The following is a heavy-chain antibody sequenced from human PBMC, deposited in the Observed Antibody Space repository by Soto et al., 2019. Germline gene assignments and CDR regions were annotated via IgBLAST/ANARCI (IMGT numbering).Heavy chain of an antibody. V-gene: IGHV1-69*12. CDR3: ARGRIAGAATDFYYYGMDV. CDR1: GGTFSTYV. J-gene: IGHJ6*02. D-gene: IGHD1-26*01. Sequence: QVQLVQSGAEVKKPGSSVKVSCKASGGTFSTYVISWVRQAPGQGLEWMGGIIPVFATTNYAQKFQGRVTITADEPPRPGXXELNSLRSEDTAVYYCARGRIAGAATDFYYYGMDVWGQGTSVTVSS. CDR2: IIPVFATT.